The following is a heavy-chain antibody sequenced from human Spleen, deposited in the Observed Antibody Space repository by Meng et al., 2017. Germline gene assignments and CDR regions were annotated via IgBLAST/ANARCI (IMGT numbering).Heavy chain of an antibody. D-gene: IGHD5-18*01. Sequence: GESLKISCAASGFIFSSYAMHWVRQAPGKGLEWVAVISYDGSNKYYADSVKGRFTISRDNSKNTLYLQMNSLRAEDTAVYYCARDKGAMSGYSYGPFDYWGQGTLVTVSS. CDR3: ARDKGAMSGYSYGPFDY. CDR1: GFIFSSYA. J-gene: IGHJ4*02. V-gene: IGHV3-30*04. CDR2: ISYDGSNK.